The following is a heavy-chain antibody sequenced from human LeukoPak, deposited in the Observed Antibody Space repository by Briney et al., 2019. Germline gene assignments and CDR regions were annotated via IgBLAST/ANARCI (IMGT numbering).Heavy chain of an antibody. J-gene: IGHJ5*02. CDR2: INHSGST. V-gene: IGHV4-34*01. CDR1: GGSFSGYH. Sequence: SETLSLTCVVYGGSFSGYHWSWIRQPPGKGLEWIGEINHSGSTNYNPSLKSRVTISVDTSKNQFSLKLSSVTAADTAVYYCARVIAAAALSGGWFDPWGQGTLVTVSS. CDR3: ARVIAAAALSGGWFDP. D-gene: IGHD6-13*01.